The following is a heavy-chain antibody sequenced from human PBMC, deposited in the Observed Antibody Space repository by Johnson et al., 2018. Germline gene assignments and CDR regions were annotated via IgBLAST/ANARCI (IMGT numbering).Heavy chain of an antibody. J-gene: IGHJ6*03. CDR2: IYYTGST. CDR3: ASGPNPVYYYYYYLDV. V-gene: IGHV4-59*12. D-gene: IGHD2-8*01. Sequence: QVQLRESGPGLVKPSVPMSLTCNVSGGSISSYYWSWIRQPPGKGLEWIGYIYYTGSTNYNPSLKSRVTISVDTSKNQFPLKLTYVTAAATAGYYWASGPNPVYYYYYYLDVWGKGTTLSVSS. CDR1: GGSISSYY.